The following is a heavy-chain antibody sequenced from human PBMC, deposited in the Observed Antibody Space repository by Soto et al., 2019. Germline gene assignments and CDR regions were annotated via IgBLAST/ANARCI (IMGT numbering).Heavy chain of an antibody. CDR2: IKQDGSEK. J-gene: IGHJ6*03. V-gene: IGHV3-7*01. D-gene: IGHD2-2*01. CDR3: ARDRECSSTSCYGYYYYYMDV. CDR1: GFTFSSYW. Sequence: GGSLRLSCAASGFTFSSYWMSWVRQAPGKGLEWVANIKQDGSEKYYVDSVKGRFTISRDNAKNSLYLQMNSLRAENTAVYYCARDRECSSTSCYGYYYYYMDVWGKGTTVTVSS.